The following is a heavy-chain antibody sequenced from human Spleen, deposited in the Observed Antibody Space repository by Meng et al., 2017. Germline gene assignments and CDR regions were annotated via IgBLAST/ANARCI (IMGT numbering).Heavy chain of an antibody. CDR3: TTDLPFTEGGVITT. CDR2: IKSNTDGGKA. V-gene: IGHV3-15*01. CDR1: GFYFNNAW. D-gene: IGHD3-16*02. J-gene: IGHJ5*02. Sequence: GESLKISCAASGFYFNNAWMSWVRQAPGKGLEWVGRIKSNTDGGKAEYAAPVTGRFTISRDDPENTLDLQMNSLKTEDTAVYSCTTDLPFTEGGVITTWGQGTLVTVSS.